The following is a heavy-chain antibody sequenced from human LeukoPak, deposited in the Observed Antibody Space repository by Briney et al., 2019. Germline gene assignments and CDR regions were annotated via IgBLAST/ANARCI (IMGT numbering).Heavy chain of an antibody. CDR2: INPNSGGT. Sequence: GASVKVSCKASGYTFTGSYMHWVRQAPGQGLEWMGWINPNSGGTNYAQKFQGRVTMTRDTSISTAYMELSRLRSDDTAVYYCARGGSRTIFGVVTLPHYYYMDVWGKGTTVTVSS. V-gene: IGHV1-2*02. CDR3: ARGGSRTIFGVVTLPHYYYMDV. J-gene: IGHJ6*03. D-gene: IGHD3-3*01. CDR1: GYTFTGSY.